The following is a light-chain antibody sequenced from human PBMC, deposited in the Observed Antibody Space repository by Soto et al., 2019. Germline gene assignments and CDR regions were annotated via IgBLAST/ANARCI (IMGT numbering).Light chain of an antibody. Sequence: EIVFTQSPGTLSLSPRERATLSCRASQSGSSSYLAWYQQKAGQAPRLLIYGVSTRATGIPDRFSGSGSGTDFTLTISRLEPEDFAVYYCQQYGSSTWTFGQGTKVDIK. V-gene: IGKV3-20*01. CDR3: QQYGSSTWT. CDR1: QSGSSSY. J-gene: IGKJ1*01. CDR2: GVS.